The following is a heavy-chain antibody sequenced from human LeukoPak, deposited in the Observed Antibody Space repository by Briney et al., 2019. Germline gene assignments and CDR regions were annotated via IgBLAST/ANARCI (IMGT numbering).Heavy chain of an antibody. D-gene: IGHD2-21*01. V-gene: IGHV4-4*02. CDR3: ATIFRVTPGHDSFDI. J-gene: IGHJ3*02. CDR1: GASISSSNW. CDR2: INHSGST. Sequence: PSETLSLTCAVSGASISSSNWLSWVRQPPGKGLEWIGEINHSGSTNYNPSLKSRVTISVDTSKNQFSLRLSSVTAADTAVYYCATIFRVTPGHDSFDIWGQGTMVTVSS.